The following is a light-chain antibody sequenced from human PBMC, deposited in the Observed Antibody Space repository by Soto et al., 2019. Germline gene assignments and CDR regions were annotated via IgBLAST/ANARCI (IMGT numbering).Light chain of an antibody. Sequence: EIVLTQSPGTLSLSPGERATLSCRASQSVSGSYLAWYQQKYGQAPRLLIYATSRRATGIPDRVSGSWSGTELTLTLSRLEPEDFAVYYCHHYGSSPWTFGQGNTVEIK. V-gene: IGKV3-20*01. CDR3: HHYGSSPWT. CDR1: QSVSGSY. CDR2: ATS. J-gene: IGKJ1*01.